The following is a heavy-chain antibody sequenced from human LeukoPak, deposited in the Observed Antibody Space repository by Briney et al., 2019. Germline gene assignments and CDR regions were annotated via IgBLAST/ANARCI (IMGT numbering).Heavy chain of an antibody. CDR2: IDSSSSYI. D-gene: IGHD2-2*01. Sequence: GGSLRLSCAVSGFTFSSYIMNWVRQAPGKGLEWVSSIDSSSSYIYYADSVKGRFTISRDNAKNSLYLQMNSLRAEDTAVYYCAREYPREDVVVPAAIPDDAFDIWGQGTIVTVSS. V-gene: IGHV3-21*01. CDR3: AREYPREDVVVPAAIPDDAFDI. CDR1: GFTFSSYI. J-gene: IGHJ3*02.